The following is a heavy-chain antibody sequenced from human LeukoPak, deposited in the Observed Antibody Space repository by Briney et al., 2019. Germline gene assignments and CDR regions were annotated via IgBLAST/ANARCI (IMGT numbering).Heavy chain of an antibody. D-gene: IGHD6-19*01. V-gene: IGHV4-61*02. J-gene: IGHJ5*02. CDR1: GDSLNSGNFY. Sequence: SETLSLTCRVSGDSLNSGNFYWTWIRQPAGKGLEWIGRVFTNGGTSYNPSLKSRVTIFLDSSQNHFSLRLSSVAATDTAVYYCARGRAGRLSASNWFDPWGHGTLVTVSS. CDR3: ARGRAGRLSASNWFDP. CDR2: VFTNGGT.